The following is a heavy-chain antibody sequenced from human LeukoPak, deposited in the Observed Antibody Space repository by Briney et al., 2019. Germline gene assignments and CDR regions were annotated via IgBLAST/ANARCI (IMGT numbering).Heavy chain of an antibody. D-gene: IGHD2-15*01. V-gene: IGHV3-48*03. CDR3: ARGGYCSGGICYYLNAFDI. J-gene: IGHJ3*02. Sequence: GGSLRVSCAASGFSFSTYEMNWVRQAPGKGLEWVSYIVSSGSTIYYADSVKGRFTISRDNAKNSLFLQMNSLRAEDTAVYYCARGGYCSGGICYYLNAFDIWGQGTKVTVSS. CDR2: IVSSGSTI. CDR1: GFSFSTYE.